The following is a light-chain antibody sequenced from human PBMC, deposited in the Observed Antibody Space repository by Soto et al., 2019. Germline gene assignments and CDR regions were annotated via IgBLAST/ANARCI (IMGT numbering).Light chain of an antibody. CDR1: QSVSSSY. CDR2: GAS. V-gene: IGKV3-20*01. Sequence: EMVLTQSPGTLSLTPGARATLSCRASQSVSSSYLAWYQQKPGQAPRLLICGASSRATGIPDRFSGGGSGTDFTLTIGRLEAEDVAVYYCQQDGSSPPYTFGQGTKLEIK. J-gene: IGKJ2*01. CDR3: QQDGSSPPYT.